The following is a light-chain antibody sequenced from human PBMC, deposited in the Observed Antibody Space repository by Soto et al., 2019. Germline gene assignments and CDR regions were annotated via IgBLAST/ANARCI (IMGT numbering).Light chain of an antibody. V-gene: IGLV4-69*01. CDR3: QNWGSGIVV. CDR2: LNSDGSH. Sequence: QPVLTQSPSASASLGPSVKLTCTLSSGHSNYAIAWHQQQSEKGPRYLMKLNSDGSHSKGDGIPDRFSGSSSGAERYLTISSLQSEDEADYYCQNWGSGIVVFGGGTKLTVL. J-gene: IGLJ2*01. CDR1: SGHSNYA.